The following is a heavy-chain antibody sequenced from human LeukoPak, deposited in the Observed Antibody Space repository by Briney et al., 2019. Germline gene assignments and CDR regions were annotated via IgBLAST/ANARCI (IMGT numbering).Heavy chain of an antibody. Sequence: GGSLRLSCAPFGFTVSSNNRGWVRQPPGKGLEWVSVIYSGGSTYYADSVKGRFTISRDNSKNALYLQMNSLRAEDTAVYYCARAGYYDSSGYYYWGQGTLVTVSS. CDR2: IYSGGST. J-gene: IGHJ4*02. CDR3: ARAGYYDSSGYYY. CDR1: GFTVSSNN. V-gene: IGHV3-53*01. D-gene: IGHD3-22*01.